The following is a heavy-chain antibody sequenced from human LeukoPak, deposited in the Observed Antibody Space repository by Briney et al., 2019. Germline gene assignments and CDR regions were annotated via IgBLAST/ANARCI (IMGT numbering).Heavy chain of an antibody. Sequence: ASVKVSCKASGGTFISYAISWVRQAPGQGLEWMGGIIPIFGTANYAQKFQGRVTITADESTSTAYMELSSLRSEDTAVYYCARQGPITMVRGVISDPFDYWGQGTLVTVSS. V-gene: IGHV1-69*13. D-gene: IGHD3-10*01. CDR2: IIPIFGTA. J-gene: IGHJ4*02. CDR3: ARQGPITMVRGVISDPFDY. CDR1: GGTFISYA.